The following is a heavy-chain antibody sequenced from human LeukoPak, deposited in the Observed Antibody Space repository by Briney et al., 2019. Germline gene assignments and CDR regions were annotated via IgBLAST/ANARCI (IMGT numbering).Heavy chain of an antibody. CDR3: ARDQTAYYDFWSGYYAY. CDR2: ISAYNGNT. V-gene: IGHV1-18*01. J-gene: IGHJ4*02. CDR1: VYTFTIYG. D-gene: IGHD3-3*01. Sequence: ASVTVSCTSSVYTFTIYGISWVRQAPGQGLEGMGWISAYNGNTNYAQRLQGRVTMTTDTSTSTAYMGLRSLRSDDTAVYYCARDQTAYYDFWSGYYAYWGQGTLVTVSS.